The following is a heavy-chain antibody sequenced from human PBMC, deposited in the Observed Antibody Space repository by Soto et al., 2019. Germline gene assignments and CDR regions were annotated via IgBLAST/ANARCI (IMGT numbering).Heavy chain of an antibody. D-gene: IGHD2-8*01. Sequence: GASVKVSCKASGYTFTGYYMHWVRQAPGQGLEWMGWINPNSGGTNYAQKFQGRVTMTRDTSISTAYMELSRLGSDDTAVYYCARDKGYCTNGVCYTLDYWGQGTLVTVSS. CDR2: INPNSGGT. CDR3: ARDKGYCTNGVCYTLDY. J-gene: IGHJ4*02. CDR1: GYTFTGYY. V-gene: IGHV1-2*02.